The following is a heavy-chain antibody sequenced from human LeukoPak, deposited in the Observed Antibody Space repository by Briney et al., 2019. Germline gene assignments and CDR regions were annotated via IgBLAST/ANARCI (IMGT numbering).Heavy chain of an antibody. D-gene: IGHD1-1*01. CDR1: GYTFTSYG. J-gene: IGHJ4*02. V-gene: IGHV1-18*01. Sequence: GASVKVSCKASGYTFTSYGISWVRQAPGQGLEWMGWIRPYNGNTNYAQKFQGRVTMTRDTSISTAYMELSRLRSDDTAVYYCARDRSGTTDYWGQGTLVTVSS. CDR3: ARDRSGTTDY. CDR2: IRPYNGNT.